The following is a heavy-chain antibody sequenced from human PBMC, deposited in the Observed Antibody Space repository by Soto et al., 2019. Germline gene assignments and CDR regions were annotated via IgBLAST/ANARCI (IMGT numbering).Heavy chain of an antibody. D-gene: IGHD3-10*01. V-gene: IGHV3-23*01. CDR3: AKSNYYGSGTNDY. CDR2: ISGSGGST. J-gene: IGHJ4*02. CDR1: GFTFSSYA. Sequence: GESLKISCAASGFTFSSYAMSWVRQAPGKGLEWVSAISGSGGSTYYADSVKGRFTISRDNSKNTLYLQMNSLRAEDTAVYYCAKSNYYGSGTNDYWGQGTLVTVSS.